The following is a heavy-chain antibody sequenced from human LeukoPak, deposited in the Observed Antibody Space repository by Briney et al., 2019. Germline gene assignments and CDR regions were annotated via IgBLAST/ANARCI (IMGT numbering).Heavy chain of an antibody. J-gene: IGHJ4*02. Sequence: GRSLRLSCAASGFTFSTYAMHWVRQAPGKGLEWVAVISYDGSNKYYADSMKGRFTISRDNSKNTLYLQMNSLRAEDTAVYYCARSHYYDSSAYDSPRYYFDYWGQGTLVTVSS. CDR3: ARSHYYDSSAYDSPRYYFDY. CDR2: ISYDGSNK. CDR1: GFTFSTYA. D-gene: IGHD3-22*01. V-gene: IGHV3-30*04.